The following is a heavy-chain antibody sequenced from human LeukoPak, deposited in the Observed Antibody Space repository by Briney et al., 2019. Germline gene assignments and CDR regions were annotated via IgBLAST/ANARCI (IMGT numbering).Heavy chain of an antibody. Sequence: ASVKVSCKASGYTFTSYGISWVRQAPGQGLEWMAWISAYNGNTNYAQKLQGRVTMTTDTSTSTAYMELRSLRSDDTAVYYCARVVYDFWSGYSGYYFDYWGQGTLVTVSS. D-gene: IGHD3-3*01. V-gene: IGHV1-18*01. J-gene: IGHJ4*02. CDR2: ISAYNGNT. CDR1: GYTFTSYG. CDR3: ARVVYDFWSGYSGYYFDY.